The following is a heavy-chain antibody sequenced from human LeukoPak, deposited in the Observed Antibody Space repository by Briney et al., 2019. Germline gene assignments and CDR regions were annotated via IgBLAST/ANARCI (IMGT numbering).Heavy chain of an antibody. CDR2: ISGSGGST. CDR3: AKSKFRAMVTTFDY. D-gene: IGHD5-18*01. J-gene: IGHJ4*02. Sequence: GGSLRLSCAASGFTFSSYAMSWVRQAPGKGLEWVSAISGSGGSTYYADSVRGRFTISRDNSKNTLYLQLNSLRAEDTAVYYCAKSKFRAMVTTFDYWGQGTLVTVSS. V-gene: IGHV3-23*01. CDR1: GFTFSSYA.